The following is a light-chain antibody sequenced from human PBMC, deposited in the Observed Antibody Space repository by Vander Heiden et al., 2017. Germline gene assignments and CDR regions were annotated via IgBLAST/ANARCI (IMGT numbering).Light chain of an antibody. Sequence: DIEMKRSAATPSVSPGERATISCRASQSVGVNLAWYQQKPGQAPRILMYDASTRATGRLAWCSGSGCWTEFTLTISSLQSEDFAVYYCQQYNNWHSFTFGQGTKVEIK. J-gene: IGKJ4*01. CDR2: DAS. V-gene: IGKV3-15*01. CDR1: QSVGVN. CDR3: QQYNNWHSFT.